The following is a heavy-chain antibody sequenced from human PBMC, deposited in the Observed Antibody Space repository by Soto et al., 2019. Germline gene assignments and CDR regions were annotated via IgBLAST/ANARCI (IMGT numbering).Heavy chain of an antibody. D-gene: IGHD6-13*01. CDR2: IIPSVGIA. CDR3: ARVNARTSIAAAGTAPFDY. V-gene: IGHV1-69*04. Sequence: SVKVSCKVSGYTLTELSIHWVRHAPGKGLEWMGRIIPSVGIANYAQKFQGRVTITADKSTSTAYMELSSLRSEDTAVYYCARVNARTSIAAAGTAPFDYWGQGTLVTVSS. CDR1: GYTLTELS. J-gene: IGHJ4*02.